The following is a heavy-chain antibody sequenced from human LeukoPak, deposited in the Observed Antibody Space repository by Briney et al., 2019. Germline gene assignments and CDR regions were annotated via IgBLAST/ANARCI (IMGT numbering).Heavy chain of an antibody. Sequence: GGSLRLSCAASGLNASSYAMSWIRQAPGKGLEWVSTINAGGDTTYYADSVKGRFTISRDDSKNTLYLQVNSLRVEDTALYYCVKKGDGLGHRYINNCYKYNWFDPWGQGTLVTVSS. D-gene: IGHD3-16*02. CDR3: VKKGDGLGHRYINNCYKYNWFDP. CDR2: INAGGDTT. J-gene: IGHJ5*02. V-gene: IGHV3-23*01. CDR1: GLNASSYA.